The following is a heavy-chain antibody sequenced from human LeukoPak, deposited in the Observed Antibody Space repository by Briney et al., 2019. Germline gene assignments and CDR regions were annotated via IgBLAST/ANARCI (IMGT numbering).Heavy chain of an antibody. CDR3: ARVSITIFGVVSLPTDY. Sequence: ASVKVSCKASGYTFTSYGISWVRQAPGQGLEWMGWINAYNGNTNYAQKLQGRVTMTTDTSTSTAYMGLRSLRSDDTAVYYCARVSITIFGVVSLPTDYWGQGTLVTVSS. J-gene: IGHJ4*02. D-gene: IGHD3-3*01. V-gene: IGHV1-18*01. CDR1: GYTFTSYG. CDR2: INAYNGNT.